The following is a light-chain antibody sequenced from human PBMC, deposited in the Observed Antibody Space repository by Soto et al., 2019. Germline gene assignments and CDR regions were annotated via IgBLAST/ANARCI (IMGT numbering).Light chain of an antibody. J-gene: IGKJ1*01. CDR3: QQYYSYWT. Sequence: DIQMTQYPSTLSASVGDRVIITCRASQSISSWLAWYQQKPGKAPKLLISKASNLESGFPSRFSGSGSGTEFTLTVSSLQPDDFANYYCQQYYSYWTFGQGTKVEIK. CDR1: QSISSW. CDR2: KAS. V-gene: IGKV1-5*03.